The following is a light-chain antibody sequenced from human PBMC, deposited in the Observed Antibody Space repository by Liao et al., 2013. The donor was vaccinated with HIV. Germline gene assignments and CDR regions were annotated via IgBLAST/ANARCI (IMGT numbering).Light chain of an antibody. CDR1: KLGDKY. V-gene: IGLV3-25*03. Sequence: SYELTQPPSVSVSPGQTASITCSGDKLGDKYTCWYQQKPGQSPVLVIYQDNKRPSGIPERFSGSSSGTTVTLTISGVQAEDEADYYCQSADSSATCPVFGGGTKLTVL. CDR3: QSADSSATCPV. CDR2: QDN. J-gene: IGLJ3*02.